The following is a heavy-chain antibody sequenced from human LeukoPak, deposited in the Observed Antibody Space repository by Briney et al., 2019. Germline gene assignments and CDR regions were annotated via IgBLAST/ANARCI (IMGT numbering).Heavy chain of an antibody. J-gene: IGHJ4*02. CDR1: GFTFSSAW. CDR2: IKSKTDGGTT. V-gene: IGHV3-15*01. Sequence: PGGSLRLSCAASGFTFSSAWMSWVRQAPGKGMEWVGRIKSKTDGGTTDYAAPVKGRFTISRDDSKNTLYLQMNSLRTEDTAVYYCSTHSSYQLVLYNRWSYWGQGTLVTVSS. D-gene: IGHD2-2*01. CDR3: STHSSYQLVLYNRWSY.